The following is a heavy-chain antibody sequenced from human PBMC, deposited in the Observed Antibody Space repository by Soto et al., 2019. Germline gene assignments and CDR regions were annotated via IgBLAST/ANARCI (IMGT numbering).Heavy chain of an antibody. CDR2: ISYDGTYR. CDR1: GFTFSNIA. Sequence: PGGSLRLSCAASGFTFSNIAMHWVRPAPGKGLEWVAAISYDGTYRPYADFARGRFTISRDNSQKTLYLQMNSLRPEDTALYYCATDRALGATLGAIDFWGQGTLVTVSS. D-gene: IGHD3-16*01. V-gene: IGHV3-30-3*01. CDR3: ATDRALGATLGAIDF. J-gene: IGHJ4*02.